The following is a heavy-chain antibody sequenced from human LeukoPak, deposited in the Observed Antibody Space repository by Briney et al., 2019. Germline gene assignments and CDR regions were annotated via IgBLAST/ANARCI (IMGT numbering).Heavy chain of an antibody. Sequence: FSSYSMNXVRQAPGXGVEXVXXXXXXXSIYYAYSVKGRFTISRDNAKNSLYLQMNSLRDEDTAVYYCAREPGYCSSTTCYMVYGMDVWGQGTTVTVSS. CDR1: FSSYS. CDR3: AREPGYCSSTTCYMVYGMDV. CDR2: XXXXXSI. J-gene: IGHJ6*02. V-gene: IGHV3-21*01. D-gene: IGHD2-2*02.